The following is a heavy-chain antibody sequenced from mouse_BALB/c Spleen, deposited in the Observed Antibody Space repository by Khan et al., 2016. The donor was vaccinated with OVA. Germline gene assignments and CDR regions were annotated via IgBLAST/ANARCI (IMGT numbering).Heavy chain of an antibody. CDR3: ARLGPGFAY. V-gene: IGHV3-2*02. Sequence: VQLKESGPGLVKPSQSLSLTCTVTGYSITSDYAWNWIRQFPGNKLEWMGYIGYSGSTSYNPSPKSRISITRDTSKNQFFLQLNSVTTEDTATYYCARLGPGFAYWGQGTLVTVSA. D-gene: IGHD4-1*01. J-gene: IGHJ3*01. CDR1: GYSITSDYA. CDR2: IGYSGST.